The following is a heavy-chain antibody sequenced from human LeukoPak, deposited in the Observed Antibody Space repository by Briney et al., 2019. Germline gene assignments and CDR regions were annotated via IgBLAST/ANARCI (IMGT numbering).Heavy chain of an antibody. J-gene: IGHJ6*03. CDR2: INPNSGGT. CDR3: ARGGRLELLVYFYYYMDV. D-gene: IGHD1-26*01. V-gene: IGHV1-2*02. Sequence: GASVKVSCKTSGYTFNRNGMSWVRQAPGQGLEWMGWINPNSGGTNYGQKFQGRVTMTRDTSISTAYMELSRLRSDDTAVYYCARGGRLELLVYFYYYMDVWGKGTTVTVSS. CDR1: GYTFNRNG.